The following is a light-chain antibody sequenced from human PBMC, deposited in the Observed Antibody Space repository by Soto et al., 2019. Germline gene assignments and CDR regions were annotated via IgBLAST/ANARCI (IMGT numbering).Light chain of an antibody. J-gene: IGKJ1*01. CDR3: MQDLQAPSM. CDR2: LGF. Sequence: DIVMTQSPLSLPVTPGEPASISCRSSQSLLQSNGYNYVHWYLQKPGQSPQLLIYLGFNRASGVPDRFSGSGSGTDFTLRNSRLEAEDVGVYYCMQDLQAPSMFGQGTRVEIK. CDR1: QSLLQSNGYNY. V-gene: IGKV2-28*01.